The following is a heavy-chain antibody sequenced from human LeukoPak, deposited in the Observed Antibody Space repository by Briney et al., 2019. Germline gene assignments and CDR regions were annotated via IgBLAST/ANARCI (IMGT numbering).Heavy chain of an antibody. CDR2: MSPNSGNT. Sequence: ASVKVSCKASGYTFTTYDINWVRQATGQGLEWMGWMSPNSGNTGCAQKFQGRVTITRNTSISTAYMELSSLRSEDTAVYYCAREGTGYNFPTYYYYLDVWGKGTTVTVSS. V-gene: IGHV1-8*03. CDR1: GYTFTTYD. J-gene: IGHJ6*03. CDR3: AREGTGYNFPTYYYYLDV. D-gene: IGHD5-24*01.